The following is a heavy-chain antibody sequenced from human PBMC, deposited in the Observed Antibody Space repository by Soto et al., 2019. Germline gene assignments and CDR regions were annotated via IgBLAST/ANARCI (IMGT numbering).Heavy chain of an antibody. CDR2: IYYSGST. J-gene: IGHJ5*02. V-gene: IGHV4-59*01. D-gene: IGHD6-6*01. CDR1: GGSISSYY. CDR3: ARVVGQLVGRGNWFNP. Sequence: SETLSLTCTVSGGSISSYYWSWIRQPPGKGLEWIGYIYYSGSTNYNPSLKSRVTISVDTSKNQFSLKLSSVTAADTAVYYCARVVGQLVGRGNWFNPWGQGTLVTVSS.